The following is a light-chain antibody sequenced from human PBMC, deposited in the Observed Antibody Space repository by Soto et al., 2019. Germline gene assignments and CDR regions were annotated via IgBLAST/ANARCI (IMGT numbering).Light chain of an antibody. CDR3: SSYTTSGTPV. CDR2: EVS. J-gene: IGLJ3*02. CDR1: SSDVGGYNS. V-gene: IGLV2-14*01. Sequence: QSVLTQPASVSGSPGQSITISCTGTSSDVGGYNSVSWYQQHPGKAPKLMIYEVSNRPSGVSNRFSGSKSGNTASLTISGLQAEDEADYFCSSYTTSGTPVFGGGTKLTVL.